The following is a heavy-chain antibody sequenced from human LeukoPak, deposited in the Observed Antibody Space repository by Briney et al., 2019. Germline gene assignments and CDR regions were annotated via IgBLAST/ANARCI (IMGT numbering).Heavy chain of an antibody. Sequence: SVKVSCKASGGTFSSYAISWVRQAPGQGLEWMGGIIPIFGTANYAQKFQGRVTVTADESTSTAYMELSSLRSEDTAVYYCASLHSSDYSHRLLEFDYWGQGTLVTVSS. CDR2: IIPIFGTA. CDR1: GGTFSSYA. J-gene: IGHJ4*02. CDR3: ASLHSSDYSHRLLEFDY. V-gene: IGHV1-69*01. D-gene: IGHD3-22*01.